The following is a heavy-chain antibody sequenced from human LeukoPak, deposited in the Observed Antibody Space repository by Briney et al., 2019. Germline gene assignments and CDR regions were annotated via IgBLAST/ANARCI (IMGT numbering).Heavy chain of an antibody. D-gene: IGHD4-17*01. J-gene: IGHJ6*03. CDR1: GFTFSSHV. CDR3: AKVDPATVTPGFFYYYYYMDV. CDR2: ISISGFDT. Sequence: GGSLRLSCTASGFTFSSHVMSWVRQVPGKGLEWVSAISISGFDTFYADSVKGRFTISRDNSKTSVSLQMNSLRAEDTAMYYCAKVDPATVTPGFFYYYYYMDVWGKGAMVTVSS. V-gene: IGHV3-23*01.